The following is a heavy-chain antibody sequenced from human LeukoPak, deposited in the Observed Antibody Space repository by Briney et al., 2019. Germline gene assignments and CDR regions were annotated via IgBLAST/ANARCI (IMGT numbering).Heavy chain of an antibody. V-gene: IGHV1-18*01. J-gene: IGHJ4*02. D-gene: IGHD3-22*01. CDR2: ISAYNGNT. CDR1: GYTFTSYG. CDR3: ARDSITMIVVVTDSSDFDY. Sequence: GASVKVSFKASGYTFTSYGISWVRQAPGQGLEWMGWISAYNGNTNYAQKLQGRVTMTTDTSTSTAYMELRSLRSDDTAVYYCARDSITMIVVVTDSSDFDYWGQGTLVTVSS.